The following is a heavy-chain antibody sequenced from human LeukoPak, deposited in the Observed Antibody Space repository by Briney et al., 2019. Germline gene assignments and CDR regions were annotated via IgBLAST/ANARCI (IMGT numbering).Heavy chain of an antibody. D-gene: IGHD3-22*01. J-gene: IGHJ4*02. CDR2: ISYDGSNK. V-gene: IGHV3-30-3*01. Sequence: GGSLRLSCAASGFTFSSYAMHWVRQAPGKGLEWVAVISYDGSNKYYADSVKGRFTIPRDNSKNTLYLQMNSLRAEDTAVYYCASLHSNYYDSSGQFDYWGQGTLVTVSS. CDR1: GFTFSSYA. CDR3: ASLHSNYYDSSGQFDY.